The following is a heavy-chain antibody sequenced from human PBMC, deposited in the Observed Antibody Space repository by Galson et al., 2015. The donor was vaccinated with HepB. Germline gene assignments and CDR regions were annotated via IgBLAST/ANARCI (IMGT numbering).Heavy chain of an antibody. V-gene: IGHV3-7*03. CDR1: GFTFSNYW. CDR3: ARAGRGLVVAGTVEC. Sequence: SLRLSCAGSGFTFSNYWMNWVRQTPGKGLEWVAKINQDGGEKSYVDSVKGRFTISRDNAKNSLYLQMNSLRAEDTAVYYCARAGRGLVVAGTVECWGQGALVTVST. J-gene: IGHJ4*02. CDR2: INQDGGEK. D-gene: IGHD6-19*01.